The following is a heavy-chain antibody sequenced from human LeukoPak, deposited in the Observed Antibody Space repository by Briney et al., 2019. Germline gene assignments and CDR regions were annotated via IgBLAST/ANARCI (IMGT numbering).Heavy chain of an antibody. CDR2: IRYDGSNK. Sequence: PGGSLRLSCAASGFTFSSYGMHWVRQAPGKGLEWVAFIRYDGSNKYYADSVKGRFTISRDNSKNTLYLQMHSLRAEDTSVYYCARRPYGSGSYYDYWGQGNLVTVSS. J-gene: IGHJ4*02. CDR3: ARRPYGSGSYYDY. CDR1: GFTFSSYG. D-gene: IGHD3-10*01. V-gene: IGHV3-30*02.